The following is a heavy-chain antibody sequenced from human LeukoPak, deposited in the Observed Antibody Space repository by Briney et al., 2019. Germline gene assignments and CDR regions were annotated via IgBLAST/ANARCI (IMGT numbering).Heavy chain of an antibody. CDR2: ISGYNGNR. CDR3: ARDGRYNLNYADY. D-gene: IGHD1-20*01. V-gene: IGHV1-18*01. J-gene: IGHJ4*02. CDR1: GYTFTTYG. Sequence: ASVKVSCKASGYTFTTYGTSWVRQAPGQGLEWMGWISGYNGNRNNAQKLQGRVTMTTDTSTSTAYMELRSLRSDDTAVYYCARDGRYNLNYADYWGQGTLVTVSS.